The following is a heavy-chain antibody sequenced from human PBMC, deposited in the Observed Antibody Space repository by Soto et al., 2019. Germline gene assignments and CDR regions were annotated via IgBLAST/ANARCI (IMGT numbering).Heavy chain of an antibody. D-gene: IGHD5-18*01. CDR2: MNPNSGNT. CDR3: AREGRYSYGFDY. V-gene: IGHV1-8*01. Sequence: ASVKVSCKASGYTFTSYDINWVRQATGQGLEWMGWMNPNSGNTGYAQKFQGRVTMSRNTSISTAYMELSSLRSEDTAVYYCAREGRYSYGFDYWGQGTLVTVSS. J-gene: IGHJ4*02. CDR1: GYTFTSYD.